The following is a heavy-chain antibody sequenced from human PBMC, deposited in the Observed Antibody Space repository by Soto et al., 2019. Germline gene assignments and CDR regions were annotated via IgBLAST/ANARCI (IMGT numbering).Heavy chain of an antibody. CDR1: GFTFSGYA. V-gene: IGHV3-23*01. CDR2: ISTSGDRP. J-gene: IGHJ4*01. CDR3: AFKETFLPHY. Sequence: PGGSLRLSCAGSGFTFSGYAMTWVRQAPGKGLEWVSVISTSGDRPDYADSVKGRFTISRDNSKNMLYLQMNSLRVEDTAIYYCAFKETFLPHYWGHGTPVTVSS.